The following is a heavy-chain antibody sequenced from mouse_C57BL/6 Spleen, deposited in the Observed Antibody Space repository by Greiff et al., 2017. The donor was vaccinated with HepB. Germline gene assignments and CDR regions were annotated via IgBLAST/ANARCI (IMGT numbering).Heavy chain of an antibody. CDR3: ARANCSSGGDLDV. J-gene: IGHJ1*03. D-gene: IGHD1-1*01. Sequence: QVQLKQSGPELVKPGASVKISCKASGYAFSSSWMNWVKQRPGKGLEWIGRIYPGDGDTNDNGKFKGKATLTADKSSSTAYMQLSSLTSEDSAVYVCARANCSSGGDLDVWGTGTTVTVSS. CDR2: IYPGDGDT. V-gene: IGHV1-82*01. CDR1: GYAFSSSW.